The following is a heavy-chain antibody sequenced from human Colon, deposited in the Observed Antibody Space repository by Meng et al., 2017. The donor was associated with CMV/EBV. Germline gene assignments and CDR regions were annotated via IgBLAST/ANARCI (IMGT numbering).Heavy chain of an antibody. CDR2: ISHSSSFI. CDR3: ARGADFDF. V-gene: IGHV3-21*01. CDR1: GFTFRVAW. D-gene: IGHD4/OR15-4a*01. J-gene: IGHJ4*02. Sequence: GGSLRLSCAASGFTFRVAWMSWVRQAPGKGLEWVSSISHSSSFIYYADSLKGRFTVSRDNAKNSLTLQMNRLSAEDTAVYYCARGADFDFWGQGTLVTVSS.